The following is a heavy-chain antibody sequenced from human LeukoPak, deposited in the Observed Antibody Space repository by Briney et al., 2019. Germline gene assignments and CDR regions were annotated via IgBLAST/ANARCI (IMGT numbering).Heavy chain of an antibody. CDR3: ANSRMGRSTTTAEFEY. Sequence: GGSLRLSCAGLTLSNYDLHWVRQAPGKGLEWVASISYDGSHKYYIDSVKGRFTISRDNSKNTMDLQMNSLRAEDTALYYCANSRMGRSTTTAEFEYWGQGTLVIVSS. V-gene: IGHV3-30*18. CDR1: GLTLSNYD. CDR2: ISYDGSHK. J-gene: IGHJ4*02. D-gene: IGHD1-26*01.